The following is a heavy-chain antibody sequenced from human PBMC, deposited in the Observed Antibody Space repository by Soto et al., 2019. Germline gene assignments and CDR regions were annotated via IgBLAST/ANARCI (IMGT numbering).Heavy chain of an antibody. D-gene: IGHD1-20*01. J-gene: IGHJ4*01. Sequence: RASVKVSCKASGYTFTNLDINWVRQTAGQGLEWMGWMSPTTGYTGFAQKFQGRVAMTSDNSINTAYMELSSLRSEDTAVYYCARGINAGVDYWGQGTLVTVSS. V-gene: IGHV1-8*01. CDR2: MSPTTGYT. CDR3: ARGINAGVDY. CDR1: GYTFTNLD.